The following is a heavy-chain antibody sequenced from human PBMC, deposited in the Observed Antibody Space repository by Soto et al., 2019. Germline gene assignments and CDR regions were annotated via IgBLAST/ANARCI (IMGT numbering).Heavy chain of an antibody. J-gene: IGHJ5*02. CDR3: ARLPWSGSRPFDP. D-gene: IGHD3-3*01. CDR2: IYYSGST. V-gene: IGHV4-31*03. CDR1: GGSISSGGYY. Sequence: QVQLQESGPGLVKPSQTLSLTCTVSGGSISSGGYYWSWIRQHPGKGLEWIGYIYYSGSTYYNPSLKGRVTISVETSKNQFSLKLSSVTAADTAVYYCARLPWSGSRPFDPWGQGTLVIVSS.